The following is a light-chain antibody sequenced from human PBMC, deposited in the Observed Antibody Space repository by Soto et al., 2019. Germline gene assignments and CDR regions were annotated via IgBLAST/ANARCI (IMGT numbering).Light chain of an antibody. CDR3: QKYNSVPFT. J-gene: IGKJ3*01. V-gene: IGKV1-27*01. CDR2: AAS. CDR1: QAIRNN. Sequence: DIQMTQSPSSLSASAGDRVTITCRASQAIRNNLAWYQQKPGKVPKVLIYAASTLQSGVPSRFSGSGSGTEFTLTINSLQPEDVATYYCQKYNSVPFTFGPGTKVDIK.